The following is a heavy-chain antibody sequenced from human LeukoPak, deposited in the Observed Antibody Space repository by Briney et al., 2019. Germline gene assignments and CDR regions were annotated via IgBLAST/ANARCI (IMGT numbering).Heavy chain of an antibody. CDR2: IFSGVST. D-gene: IGHD1-26*01. CDR3: ARHSGTYPAHFDY. V-gene: IGHV3-66*04. J-gene: IGHJ4*02. CDR1: GFTVSSAY. Sequence: GGSLRLSCSASGFTVSSAYMSWVRQAPGKGLEWVSIIFSGVSTYYADSVKGRVTIYRDNSENTLYLQMNNLRDEDTAVYYCARHSGTYPAHFDYWGQGTLVTVSS.